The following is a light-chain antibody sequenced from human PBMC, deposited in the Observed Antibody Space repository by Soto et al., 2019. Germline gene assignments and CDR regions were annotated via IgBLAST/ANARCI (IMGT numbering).Light chain of an antibody. V-gene: IGKV3-11*01. CDR2: DAS. Sequence: EIVLTQSPGTLSLSPGERATLSCRASQSVTGYLAWYQHKPGQAPRLRLYDASDRSTGIPDRFSGSVSGTDFTLTISSLEPNDFAIYYCQLRRNGPGITFGKGTLLEIK. J-gene: IGKJ5*01. CDR1: QSVTGY. CDR3: QLRRNGPGIT.